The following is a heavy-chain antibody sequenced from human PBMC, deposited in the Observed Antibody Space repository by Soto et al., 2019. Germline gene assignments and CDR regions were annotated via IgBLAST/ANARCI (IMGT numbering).Heavy chain of an antibody. D-gene: IGHD1-26*01. CDR1: GGSFSGYY. CDR2: INHSGST. V-gene: IGHV4-34*01. CDR3: AREKREGIDY. Sequence: QVQLQQWGAGLLKPSETLSLTCAVYGGSFSGYYWSWIRQPPGKGLEWIGEINHSGSTNYNPSLKSRVTISVDTSKNQFSLKLSSVTAADTAVYYCAREKREGIDYWGRGTLVTVSS. J-gene: IGHJ4*02.